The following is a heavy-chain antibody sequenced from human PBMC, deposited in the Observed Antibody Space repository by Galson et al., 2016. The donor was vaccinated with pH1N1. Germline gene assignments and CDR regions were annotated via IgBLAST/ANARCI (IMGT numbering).Heavy chain of an antibody. CDR1: GYSVTRYY. CDR3: ARRDYFDD. CDR2: IDPSAGTT. J-gene: IGHJ4*02. Sequence: SVKVSCKASGYSVTRYYMHWVRQAPGQGLEWMGIIDPSAGTTTYSQKFQGRISLTRDTSTNSVHMELSTLRPDDSAIYFCARRDYFDDWGQGTLFTVSS. V-gene: IGHV1-46*01.